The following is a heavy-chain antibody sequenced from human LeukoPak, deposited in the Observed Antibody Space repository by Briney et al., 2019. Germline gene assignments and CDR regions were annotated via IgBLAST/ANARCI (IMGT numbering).Heavy chain of an antibody. V-gene: IGHV6-1*01. CDR3: AKDYCSGGSCTNWFDP. CDR2: TYYRSKWYN. J-gene: IGHJ5*02. D-gene: IGHD2-15*01. CDR1: GDSVSSNSAA. Sequence: SQTLSLTCAISGDSVSSNSAAWNWIRQSPSRGLEWLGRTYYRSKWYNDYAVSVKSRITINPDTSKNQFSLQLNSVTPEDTAVYYCAKDYCSGGSCTNWFDPWGQGTLVTVSS.